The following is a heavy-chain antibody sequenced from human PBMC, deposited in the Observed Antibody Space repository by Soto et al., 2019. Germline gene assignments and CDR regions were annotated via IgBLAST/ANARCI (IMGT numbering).Heavy chain of an antibody. Sequence: ASVKVSCKASGGTFSSYAISWVRQAPGQGLEWMGGIIPIFGTANYAQKFQGRVTITADESTSTAYMELSSLRSEDTAVYYCARGASEWLPRGDYYYYYGMDVWGQGTTVTVSS. CDR1: GGTFSSYA. V-gene: IGHV1-69*13. J-gene: IGHJ6*02. D-gene: IGHD3-3*01. CDR3: ARGASEWLPRGDYYYYYGMDV. CDR2: IIPIFGTA.